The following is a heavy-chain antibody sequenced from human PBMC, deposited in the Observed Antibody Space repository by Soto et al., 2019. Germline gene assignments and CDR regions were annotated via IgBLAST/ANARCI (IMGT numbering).Heavy chain of an antibody. V-gene: IGHV3-21*01. J-gene: IGHJ4*02. CDR3: ARDHGSGWSLGFSD. Sequence: EVQLVESGGGLVKPGESLRLSCAASGFTFSSYSMNWVRQAPGKGLEWVSSISSSSSYIYYADSVKGRFTISRDNAKNSLYLQMNSLRAEDTAVYYCARDHGSGWSLGFSDRGQGTLVTVSS. CDR2: ISSSSSYI. CDR1: GFTFSSYS. D-gene: IGHD6-19*01.